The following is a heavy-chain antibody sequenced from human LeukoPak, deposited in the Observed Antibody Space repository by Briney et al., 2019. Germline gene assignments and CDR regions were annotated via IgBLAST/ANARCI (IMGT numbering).Heavy chain of an antibody. Sequence: GASVKVSCKASGYTFTSYAMHWVRQAPGQRLEWMGWINAGNGNTKYSQKFQGRVTITRDTSASTAYMELSSLRSEDTAVYYCARERGITMVRGATRNWFDPWGQGTLVTVSS. V-gene: IGHV1-3*01. CDR2: INAGNGNT. D-gene: IGHD3-10*01. J-gene: IGHJ5*02. CDR1: GYTFTSYA. CDR3: ARERGITMVRGATRNWFDP.